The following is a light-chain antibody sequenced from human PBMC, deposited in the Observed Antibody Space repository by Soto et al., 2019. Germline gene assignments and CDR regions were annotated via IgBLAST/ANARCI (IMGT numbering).Light chain of an antibody. CDR1: QSVLYIPNKKNY. CDR2: WAS. J-gene: IGKJ4*01. CDR3: QHYFDSPA. Sequence: DIVMTQSPDSLTVSQGERVTINCKSSQSVLYIPNKKNYLAWYQQKAVQPPRLLIYWASFRESGVPDRFSGSGSETDFTLTISSLQAEDVAVYYCQHYFDSPAFGGGTKVEI. V-gene: IGKV4-1*01.